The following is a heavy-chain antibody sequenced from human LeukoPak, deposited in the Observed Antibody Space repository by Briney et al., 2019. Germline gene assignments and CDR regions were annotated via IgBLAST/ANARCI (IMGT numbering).Heavy chain of an antibody. Sequence: SETLSLTCTVTGGSISSGGYYWSWIRQHPGKGLEWIGHIYYSGSTKYNPSLQGRVTISVDMSKNQFSLKLSSVTAADTAVYYCARAPYSGSYPDYWGQGTLVTVSS. J-gene: IGHJ4*02. CDR1: GGSISSGGYY. V-gene: IGHV4-61*08. D-gene: IGHD1-26*01. CDR2: IYYSGST. CDR3: ARAPYSGSYPDY.